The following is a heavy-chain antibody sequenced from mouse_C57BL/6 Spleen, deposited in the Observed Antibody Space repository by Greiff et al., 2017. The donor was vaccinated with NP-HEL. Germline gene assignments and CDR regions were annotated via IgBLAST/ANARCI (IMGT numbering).Heavy chain of an antibody. CDR2: INPNNGGT. Sequence: EVQLQQSGPELVKPGASVKISCKASGYTFTDYYMNWVKQSHGKSLEWIGDINPNNGGTSYNQKFKGKATLTVDKSSSTAYMELRSLTSEDSAGYYCARGQVADYWGQGTTRTVSS. CDR3: ARGQVADY. J-gene: IGHJ2*01. D-gene: IGHD1-1*01. V-gene: IGHV1-26*01. CDR1: GYTFTDYY.